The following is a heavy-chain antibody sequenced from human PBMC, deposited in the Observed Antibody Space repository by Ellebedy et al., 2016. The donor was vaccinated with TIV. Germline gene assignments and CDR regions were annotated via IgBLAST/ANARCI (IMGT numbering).Heavy chain of an antibody. CDR2: ISVDIGST. CDR1: GYGLTTHG. J-gene: IGHJ4*02. V-gene: IGHV1-18*04. CDR3: ARDRNDILSGLFDF. Sequence: ASVKVSCKTSGYGLTTHGISWVRQAPGQGLEWMGWISVDIGSTNYAEHLQGRITMTTDTSTNTVYMELRSLRSDDTAVYYCARDRNDILSGLFDFWGQGTLVTVSS. D-gene: IGHD3-9*01.